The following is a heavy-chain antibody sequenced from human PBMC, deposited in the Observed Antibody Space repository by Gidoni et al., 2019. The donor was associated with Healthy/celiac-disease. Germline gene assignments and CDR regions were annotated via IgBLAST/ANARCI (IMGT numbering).Heavy chain of an antibody. J-gene: IGHJ4*02. CDR1: GFTLSSYA. CDR3: APFIAAAAPRLPFDY. Sequence: EVQLLESGGGLVQPGGSLRLACAASGFTLSSYALSWVRQAPGKGLGFCSAIRGSGASTYYAASVTGPFTISRANSKNTLYLQMNSLRAEDTAVYYCAPFIAAAAPRLPFDYWGQGTLVTVSS. V-gene: IGHV3-23*01. CDR2: IRGSGAST. D-gene: IGHD6-13*01.